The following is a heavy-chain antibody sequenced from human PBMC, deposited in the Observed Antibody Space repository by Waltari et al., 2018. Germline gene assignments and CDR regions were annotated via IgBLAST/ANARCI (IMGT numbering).Heavy chain of an antibody. V-gene: IGHV3-7*01. CDR2: IKEDGSEK. J-gene: IGHJ4*02. CDR1: GFTLSPYW. CDR3: ARDPHYSNFDY. D-gene: IGHD4-4*01. Sequence: EVQLVESGGDLVQPGGSMRLACAASGFTLSPYWMTWVRQAPGKGLEWLANIKEDGSEKNYVDSVKGRFTISRDNAKNSLYLQMNSLRAEDTAVYYCARDPHYSNFDYWGQGTLVTVSS.